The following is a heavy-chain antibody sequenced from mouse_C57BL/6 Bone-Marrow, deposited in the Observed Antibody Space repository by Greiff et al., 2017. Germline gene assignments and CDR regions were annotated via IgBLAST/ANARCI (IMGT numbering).Heavy chain of an antibody. V-gene: IGHV1-69*01. J-gene: IGHJ3*01. D-gene: IGHD2-5*01. CDR3: ARSDYSNCPWFAY. CDR2: IDPPDSYT. Sequence: QVHVKQPGAELVMPGASVKLSCKASGYTFTSYWMHWVKQRPGQGLEWIGEIDPPDSYTNYNQKFKGKSTLTVDKSSSTAYMQLSSLTSEDSAVYYCARSDYSNCPWFAYWGQGTLVTVSA. CDR1: GYTFTSYW.